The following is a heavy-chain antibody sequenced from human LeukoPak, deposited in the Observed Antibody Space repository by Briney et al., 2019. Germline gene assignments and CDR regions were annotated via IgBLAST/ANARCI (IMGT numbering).Heavy chain of an antibody. Sequence: SETLSLTCTVSGGSIRSSYYYWGWIRQPPGKGLEWIGSIYHSGSTYYNPSLKSRVTISVDRSKNQFSLKLSSVTAADTAVYYCARGDGYNYPNDYWGQGTLVTVSS. CDR1: GGSIRSSYYY. V-gene: IGHV4-39*07. J-gene: IGHJ4*02. D-gene: IGHD5-24*01. CDR3: ARGDGYNYPNDY. CDR2: IYHSGST.